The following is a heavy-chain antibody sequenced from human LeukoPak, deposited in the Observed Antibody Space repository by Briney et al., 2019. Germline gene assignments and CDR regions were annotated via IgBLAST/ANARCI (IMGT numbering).Heavy chain of an antibody. Sequence: GGSLRLSCAASGFTFSNYGLHWVRQAPGKGLEWVAVVSNDGSDKYYADSVKGRFTISRDNSEHTLYLQMNSLRAEDTAVYYCAKDREYTYYYGSGSYRPFDYWGQGTLVTVSS. CDR3: AKDREYTYYYGSGSYRPFDY. J-gene: IGHJ4*02. V-gene: IGHV3-30*18. CDR2: VSNDGSDK. D-gene: IGHD3-10*01. CDR1: GFTFSNYG.